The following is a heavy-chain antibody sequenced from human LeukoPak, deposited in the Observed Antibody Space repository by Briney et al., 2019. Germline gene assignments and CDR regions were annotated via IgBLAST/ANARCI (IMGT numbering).Heavy chain of an antibody. Sequence: GGSLRLSCAASGFTFSSYGMSWVRQAPGKGLEWVSTISGRGGTTSYADSVKGRFTISRDNPKNTLYLQMNSLRAEDTAVYYCAKLTYSSSSGYYFDYWGQGTLVTVSS. CDR1: GFTFSSYG. CDR2: ISGRGGTT. CDR3: AKLTYSSSSGYYFDY. D-gene: IGHD6-6*01. J-gene: IGHJ4*02. V-gene: IGHV3-23*01.